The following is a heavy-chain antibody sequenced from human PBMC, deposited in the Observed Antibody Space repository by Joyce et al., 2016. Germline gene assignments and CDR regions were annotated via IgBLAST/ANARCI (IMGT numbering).Heavy chain of an antibody. CDR3: ARGRRTGVTGTFEY. J-gene: IGHJ4*02. Sequence: QVQLQESGPGLLKPSETLSLTCTVSDDSISNYQWSWIRQPPGKGLEWIGYIYNSGNTKYNPSFKRRVSMSVDTSKNQFSLKLISVTAADTAVYYCARGRRTGVTGTFEYWGQGTQVTVSS. CDR1: DDSISNYQ. D-gene: IGHD6-19*01. CDR2: IYNSGNT. V-gene: IGHV4-59*01.